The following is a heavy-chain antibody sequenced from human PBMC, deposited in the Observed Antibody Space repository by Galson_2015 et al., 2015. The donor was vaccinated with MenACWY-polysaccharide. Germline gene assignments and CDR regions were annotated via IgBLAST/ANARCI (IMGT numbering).Heavy chain of an antibody. Sequence: SLRLSCAASGFPFSSYAMSWVRQAPGKGLEWVSSLSPSGAGTYYAASVRGRFTISRDNSKNTLYLQMNSLRAEDTAVFYCAKGGQWPPNSGAYFDYWGQGTLVTASS. J-gene: IGHJ4*02. CDR1: GFPFSSYA. D-gene: IGHD4-23*01. CDR3: AKGGQWPPNSGAYFDY. V-gene: IGHV3-23*01. CDR2: LSPSGAGT.